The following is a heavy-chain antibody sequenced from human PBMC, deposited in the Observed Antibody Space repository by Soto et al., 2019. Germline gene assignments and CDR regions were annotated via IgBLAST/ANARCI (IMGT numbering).Heavy chain of an antibody. V-gene: IGHV4-4*02. CDR2: IYHSGST. D-gene: IGHD3-10*01. CDR1: GGSISSSNW. J-gene: IGHJ4*02. CDR3: ARDRVDYGSGSYWFDY. Sequence: QVQLQESGPGLVKPSGTLSLTCAVSGGSISSSNWWSWVRQPPGKGLEWIGEIYHSGSTNYNPSLKSRVTISVDKSKNQFPLKLSSVTAAATAVYYCARDRVDYGSGSYWFDYWGQGTLVTVSS.